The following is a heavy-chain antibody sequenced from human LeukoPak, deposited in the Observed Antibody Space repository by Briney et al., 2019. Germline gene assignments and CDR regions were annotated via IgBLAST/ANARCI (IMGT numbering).Heavy chain of an antibody. V-gene: IGHV4-34*01. CDR3: AGRQLDV. CDR1: GGSFSGHY. D-gene: IGHD2-2*01. J-gene: IGHJ3*01. Sequence: SETLSLTCAVYGGSFSGHYWSWIRQPPGKGLEWIGEINHSGSTNYNPSLKSRVTIPVDTSKNQFSLKLSSVTAADTAVYYCAGRQLDVWGQGTMVTVSS. CDR2: INHSGST.